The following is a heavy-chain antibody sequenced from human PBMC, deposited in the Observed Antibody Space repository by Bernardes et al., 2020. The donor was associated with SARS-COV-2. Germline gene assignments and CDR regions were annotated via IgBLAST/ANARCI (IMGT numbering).Heavy chain of an antibody. CDR1: GFSFSHAW. J-gene: IGHJ6*02. Sequence: GGPLRLSCAASGFSFSHAWMSWVRQAPGKGLEWMGRIKSNSDGGTTDYAAPVEGRFYISRDDSKNMLYLQMNSLKTEDTALYYCTAMDAWGQGTTVTVSS. V-gene: IGHV3-15*01. CDR3: TAMDA. CDR2: IKSNSDGGTT.